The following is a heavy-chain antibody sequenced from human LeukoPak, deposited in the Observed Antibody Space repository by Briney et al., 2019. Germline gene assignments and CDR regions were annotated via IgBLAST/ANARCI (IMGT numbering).Heavy chain of an antibody. Sequence: ASVKVSCKASGYTFTGYYMHWVRQAPGQGLEWMGRINPNSGGTNYAQTFPGRVTMTRYTSISTAYMELSRLRSDDTAVYYCARGARYCTNGVCSLYYYYYMDVWGKGTTVTVSS. D-gene: IGHD2-8*01. CDR3: ARGARYCTNGVCSLYYYYYMDV. V-gene: IGHV1-2*06. CDR2: INPNSGGT. J-gene: IGHJ6*03. CDR1: GYTFTGYY.